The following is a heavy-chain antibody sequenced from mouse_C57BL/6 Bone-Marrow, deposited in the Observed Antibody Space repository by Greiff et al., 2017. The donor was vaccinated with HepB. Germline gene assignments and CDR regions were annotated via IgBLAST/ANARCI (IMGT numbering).Heavy chain of an antibody. J-gene: IGHJ3*01. CDR3: ARTGIYYYGSSPFAY. V-gene: IGHV1-81*01. D-gene: IGHD1-1*01. Sequence: SGAELARPGASVKLSCKASGYTFTSYGISWVKQRTGQGLEWIGDIYPRSGNTYYNEKFKGKATLTADKSSSTAYMELRSLTSEDSAVYVCARTGIYYYGSSPFAYWGQGTLVTVSA. CDR2: IYPRSGNT. CDR1: GYTFTSYG.